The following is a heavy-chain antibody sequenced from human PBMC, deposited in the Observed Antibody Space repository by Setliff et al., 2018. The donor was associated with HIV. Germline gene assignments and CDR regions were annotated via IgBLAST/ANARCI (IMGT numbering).Heavy chain of an antibody. D-gene: IGHD7-27*01. Sequence: PSETLSLTCNVSGGSISGYFWTWIRQPAGKGLEWIGRIYTSGSTNYNPSLKSRLSMSIDTSKNHSSLRLTSVTAADTAVYYRARDLPELTGRSFDPWGQGIQVTVSS. CDR1: GGSISGYF. CDR3: ARDLPELTGRSFDP. V-gene: IGHV4-4*07. J-gene: IGHJ5*02. CDR2: IYTSGST.